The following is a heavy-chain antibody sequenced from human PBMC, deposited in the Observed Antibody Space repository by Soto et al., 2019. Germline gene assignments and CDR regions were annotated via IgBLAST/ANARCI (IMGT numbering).Heavy chain of an antibody. J-gene: IGHJ6*02. CDR3: AKERYRIAADSYGMDV. D-gene: IGHD6-13*01. V-gene: IGHV3-30*18. CDR2: ISYDGSNK. CDR1: GFTFSSYG. Sequence: XVSLRRSFAASGFTFSSYGMHWVRQAPGKGLEWVAVISYDGSNKYYADSVKGRFTISRDNSKNTLYLQMNSLRAEDTAVYYCAKERYRIAADSYGMDVWGQGTTVTVPS.